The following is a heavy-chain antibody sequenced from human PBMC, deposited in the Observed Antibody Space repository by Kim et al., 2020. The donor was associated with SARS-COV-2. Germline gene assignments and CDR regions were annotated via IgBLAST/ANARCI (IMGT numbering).Heavy chain of an antibody. CDR3: ATEIAAAGTVVFDY. J-gene: IGHJ4*02. D-gene: IGHD6-13*01. V-gene: IGHV3-33*05. CDR1: GFTFSSYG. Sequence: GGSLRLSCAASGFTFSSYGMHWVRQAPGKGLEWVAVISYDGSNKYYADSVKGRFTISRDNSKNTLYLQMNSLRAEDTAVYYCATEIAAAGTVVFDYWGQGTLVTVSS. CDR2: ISYDGSNK.